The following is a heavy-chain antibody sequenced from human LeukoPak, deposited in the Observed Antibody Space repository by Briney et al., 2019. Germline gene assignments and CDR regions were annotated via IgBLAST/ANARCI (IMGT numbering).Heavy chain of an antibody. CDR3: ARLERYSYGEYDY. J-gene: IGHJ4*02. CDR2: VNHSGST. V-gene: IGHV4-34*01. Sequence: PSETLSLTCAVYGGSFSGYYWSWIRQPPGKGLEWIGEVNHSGSTYYNPSLKSRVTISIDTSKNQFSLELTSVTAADTAVYYCARLERYSYGEYDYWGQGTLVTVSS. D-gene: IGHD5-18*01. CDR1: GGSFSGYY.